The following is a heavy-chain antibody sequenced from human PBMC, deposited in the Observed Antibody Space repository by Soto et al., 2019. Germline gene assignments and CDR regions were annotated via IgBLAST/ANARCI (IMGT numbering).Heavy chain of an antibody. CDR2: IYYSGST. Sequence: SETLSLTCTVSGGSISSGDYYWSWIRQPPGKGLEWIGYIYYSGSTYYNPSLKSRVTISVDTSKNQFSLKLSSVTAADTAVYYCARAGGYSYGYLVFYFDYWGQGTLVTVSS. CDR3: ARAGGYSYGYLVFYFDY. J-gene: IGHJ4*02. D-gene: IGHD5-18*01. CDR1: GGSISSGDYY. V-gene: IGHV4-30-4*01.